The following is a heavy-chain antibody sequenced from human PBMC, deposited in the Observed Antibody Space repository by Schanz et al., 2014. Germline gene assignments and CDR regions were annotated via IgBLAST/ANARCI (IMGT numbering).Heavy chain of an antibody. CDR3: ARHERFEELSVVDY. CDR2: INSDTGNP. V-gene: IGHV7-4-1*02. J-gene: IGHJ4*02. Sequence: QVQLVQSGSQLKKPGASVKISCKASGYIFTSYALNWVRQAPGQGLEWMGYINSDTGNPTAAQGFTGRFVFSLDTSVKTAYLQSNSLRPEDTAVYFCARHERFEELSVVDYWGQGTRVTVSS. CDR1: GYIFTSYA. D-gene: IGHD3-10*01.